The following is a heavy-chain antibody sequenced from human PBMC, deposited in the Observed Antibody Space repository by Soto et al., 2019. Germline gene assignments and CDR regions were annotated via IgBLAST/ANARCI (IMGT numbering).Heavy chain of an antibody. J-gene: IGHJ4*02. CDR2: VSKDGSDK. Sequence: PGGSLRLSCAASGLIFSSFPMHWVRQAPGKGLEWVAAVSKDGSDKHYADSVKGRFTISRDNSENTLHLQMNSLRPEDTGVYFCARSYCGDNCALDYWGQGTPVTVSS. CDR1: GLIFSSFP. D-gene: IGHD2-21*02. CDR3: ARSYCGDNCALDY. V-gene: IGHV3-30-3*01.